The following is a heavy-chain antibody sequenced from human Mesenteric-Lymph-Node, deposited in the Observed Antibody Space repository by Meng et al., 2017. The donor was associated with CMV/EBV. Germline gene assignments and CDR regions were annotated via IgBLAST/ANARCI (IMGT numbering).Heavy chain of an antibody. J-gene: IGHJ4*02. Sequence: SGGSIRSSNWWSWVRQPPGKGLEWIGEIYHSGSTNYNPSLKSRVTISVDKSKNQFSLKLSSVTAADTAVYYCARDLYGVGATTGAYYYWGQGTLVTVSS. D-gene: IGHD1-26*01. CDR1: GGSIRSSNW. CDR2: IYHSGST. V-gene: IGHV4-4*02. CDR3: ARDLYGVGATTGAYYY.